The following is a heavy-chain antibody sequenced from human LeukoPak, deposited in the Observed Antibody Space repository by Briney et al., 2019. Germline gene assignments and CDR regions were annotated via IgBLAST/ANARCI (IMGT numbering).Heavy chain of an antibody. CDR2: ISGSGSSK. CDR3: AQDPIAVAQAYYFDY. V-gene: IGHV3-23*01. Sequence: PGGSLRLSCAASGFTFSSYAMSWVRQAPGKGLEWVSAISGSGSSKYYADSVKGRFTISRDNTKNTLYLQMNSLRAEDTAVYYCAQDPIAVAQAYYFDYWGQGTLVTVSS. D-gene: IGHD6-19*01. J-gene: IGHJ4*02. CDR1: GFTFSSYA.